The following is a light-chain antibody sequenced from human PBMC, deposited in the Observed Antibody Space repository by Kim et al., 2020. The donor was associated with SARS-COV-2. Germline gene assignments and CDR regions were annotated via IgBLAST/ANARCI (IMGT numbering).Light chain of an antibody. CDR1: NLGSKN. J-gene: IGLJ1*01. CDR3: QVWDSLYV. Sequence: SVALGQTARITCGGNNLGSKNVHWYQQKPGQAPVLVIYRDSNRPSGIPERFSGSSSGNTATLTISRAQAGDEADYYCQVWDSLYVFGTGTKVTVL. CDR2: RDS. V-gene: IGLV3-9*01.